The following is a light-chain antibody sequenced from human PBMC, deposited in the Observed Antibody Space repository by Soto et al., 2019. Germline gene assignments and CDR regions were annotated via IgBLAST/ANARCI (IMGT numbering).Light chain of an antibody. CDR3: QSYDSSLGGVV. CDR2: NNN. V-gene: IGLV1-40*01. Sequence: QSVLTQPPSVSGAPGERVAISCTGSSSNVGAGYDVHWYQQLPGTAPKLLIYNNNNRPSGVPDRFSDSRSGTSASLAITGLQADDEADYHCQSYDSSLGGVVFGGGTKLTVL. CDR1: SSNVGAGYD. J-gene: IGLJ3*02.